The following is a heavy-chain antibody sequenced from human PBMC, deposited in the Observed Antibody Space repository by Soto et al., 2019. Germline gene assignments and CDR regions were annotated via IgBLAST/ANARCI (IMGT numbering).Heavy chain of an antibody. CDR3: ARWIRGTVDY. J-gene: IGHJ4*02. Sequence: EVQLVASGGALVQPGGSLRLSCAASAFTFSNYYMGWVRQAPGKGLEWLANIKEDGSDKYYVDSVKGRFTISRDNGKSSPYLQMNSLRAEDTAVYYCARWIRGTVDYWGQGTLVTVSS. D-gene: IGHD3-10*01. CDR2: IKEDGSDK. V-gene: IGHV3-7*01. CDR1: AFTFSNYY.